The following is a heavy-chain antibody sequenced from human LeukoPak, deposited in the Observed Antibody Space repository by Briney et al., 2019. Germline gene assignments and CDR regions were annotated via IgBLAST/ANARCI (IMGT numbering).Heavy chain of an antibody. V-gene: IGHV3-9*01. CDR3: AKAYYYDSSGSGGFDY. Sequence: GGPLRLSCAASGFTFDDYAMHWVRQAPGKGLEWVSGISWNSGSIGYADSVKGRFTISRDNAKNSLYLQMNSLRAEDTALYYCAKAYYYDSSGSGGFDYWGQGTLVTVSS. J-gene: IGHJ4*02. D-gene: IGHD3-22*01. CDR2: ISWNSGSI. CDR1: GFTFDDYA.